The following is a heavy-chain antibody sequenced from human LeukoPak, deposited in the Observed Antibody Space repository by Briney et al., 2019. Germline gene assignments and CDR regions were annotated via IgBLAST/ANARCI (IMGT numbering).Heavy chain of an antibody. V-gene: IGHV3-7*01. Sequence: GGSLRLSCTFSGLTFRSYWRNWVRQAPGKGLEWVANINPGGNEIRSVDSVKGRSIISRDNPKNSLDLQMSSLRVEDTAVYYCMCWGTDNHWGQGILVTVSS. CDR1: GLTFRSYW. CDR3: MCWGTDNH. CDR2: INPGGNEI. J-gene: IGHJ4*02. D-gene: IGHD7-27*01.